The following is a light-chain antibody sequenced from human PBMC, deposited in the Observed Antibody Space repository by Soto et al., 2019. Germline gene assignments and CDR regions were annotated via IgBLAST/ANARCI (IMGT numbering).Light chain of an antibody. V-gene: IGKV3-15*01. J-gene: IGKJ2*01. CDR3: QLYNNLPYT. CDR1: QSVSSN. Sequence: EIVLTQSPETVSLSPGERATLSCGASQSVSSNLAWYQQKPGQAPRLLIYGASTRATGIPAGFSGSGSGTEFTLTISSLQSEDFAVYYCQLYNNLPYTFGQGTKVDIK. CDR2: GAS.